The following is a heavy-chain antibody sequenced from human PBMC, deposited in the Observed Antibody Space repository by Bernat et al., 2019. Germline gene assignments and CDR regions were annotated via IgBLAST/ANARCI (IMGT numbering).Heavy chain of an antibody. CDR1: GFTFSSYS. J-gene: IGHJ6*02. V-gene: IGHV3-48*02. CDR3: ARDLNYGDSYYYGMDV. CDR2: ISSNSSTI. Sequence: EVQLVESGGGLVQPGGSLRLSCAASGFTFSSYSMNWVRQAPGKGLEWVSYISSNSSTIYYADSVKGRFTISRDNAKNSLYLQMNSLRDEDTAVYYCARDLNYGDSYYYGMDVWGQGTTVTVSS. D-gene: IGHD4-17*01.